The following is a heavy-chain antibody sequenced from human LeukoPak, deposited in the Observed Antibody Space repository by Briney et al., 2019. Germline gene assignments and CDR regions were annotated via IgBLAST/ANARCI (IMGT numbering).Heavy chain of an antibody. CDR2: ISSSSSYI. CDR3: ARWAQQFVYFDY. J-gene: IGHJ4*02. Sequence: GGSLRLSCVASGFTVSSNYMNWVRQAPGKGLEWVSSISSSSSYIYYADSVKGRFTISRDNAKNSLYLQMNSLRAEDTAVYYCARWAQQFVYFDYWGQGTLVTVSS. V-gene: IGHV3-21*01. D-gene: IGHD6-6*01. CDR1: GFTVSSNY.